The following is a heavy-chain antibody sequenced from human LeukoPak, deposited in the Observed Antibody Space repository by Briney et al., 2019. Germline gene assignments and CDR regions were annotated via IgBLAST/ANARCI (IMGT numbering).Heavy chain of an antibody. V-gene: IGHV3-73*01. J-gene: IGHJ4*02. CDR1: GFTFSGSA. Sequence: PGGSLRPSCAASGFTFSGSAMHWVRQASGKGLEWVGRIRSKANSYATAYAASVKGRFTISRDDSKNTAYLQMNSLKTEDTAVYYCTITYYYDSSGYSLGYWGQGTLVTVSS. D-gene: IGHD3-22*01. CDR2: IRSKANSYAT. CDR3: TITYYYDSSGYSLGY.